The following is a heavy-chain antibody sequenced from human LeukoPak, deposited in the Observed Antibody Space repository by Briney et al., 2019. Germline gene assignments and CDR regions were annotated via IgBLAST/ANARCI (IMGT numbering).Heavy chain of an antibody. V-gene: IGHV3-53*01. CDR3: AREVGSSWSNYYYYYGMDV. Sequence: GGSLRLSCAASGFTVSSNYMSWVRQAPGKGLEWVSVIYSGGSTYYADSVKGRFTISRDNSKNTLYLQMNSLRAEDTAVYYCAREVGSSWSNYYYYYGMDVWGQGTTVTVSS. CDR2: IYSGGST. J-gene: IGHJ6*02. D-gene: IGHD6-13*01. CDR1: GFTVSSNY.